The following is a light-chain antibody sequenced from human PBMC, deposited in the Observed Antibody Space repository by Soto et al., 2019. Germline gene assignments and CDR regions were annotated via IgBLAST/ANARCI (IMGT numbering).Light chain of an antibody. CDR2: DAS. V-gene: IGKV3-11*01. CDR1: QSVSSY. J-gene: IGKJ5*01. Sequence: EIVWTQSPATLPLSPGERATLSCRASQSVSSYLAWYQQKPGQAPRLLIYDASNRATGIPARFSGSGSGTDFTLTISSLEPEDFAVYYCQQRSNWPITFGQGTRLEIK. CDR3: QQRSNWPIT.